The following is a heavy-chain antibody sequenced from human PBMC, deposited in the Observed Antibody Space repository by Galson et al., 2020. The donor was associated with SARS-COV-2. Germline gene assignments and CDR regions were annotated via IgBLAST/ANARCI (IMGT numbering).Heavy chain of an antibody. Sequence: GESLKISCAASGFTFSSYGMHWVRQAPGKGLEWVAVISYDGSNKYYADSVKGRFTISRDNSKNTLYLQMNSLRAEDTAVYYCAKDLWIQLWLKDYYGMDVWGQGTTVTVSS. J-gene: IGHJ6*02. CDR1: GFTFSSYG. D-gene: IGHD5-18*01. CDR2: ISYDGSNK. V-gene: IGHV3-30*18. CDR3: AKDLWIQLWLKDYYGMDV.